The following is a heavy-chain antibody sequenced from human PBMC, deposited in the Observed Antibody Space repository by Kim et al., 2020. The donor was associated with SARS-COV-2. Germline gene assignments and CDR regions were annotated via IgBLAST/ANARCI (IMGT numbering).Heavy chain of an antibody. D-gene: IGHD3-3*01. Sequence: SETLSLTCAVYGGSFSGYYWSWIRQPPGEGLEWIGEIDHSGSTNYNPSLKSRVTISVVTSKNQFSLKMNSVTAADTAIYYCARYDFWSQGTLVTVSS. V-gene: IGHV4-34*01. CDR2: IDHSGST. CDR1: GGSFSGYY. CDR3: ARYDF. J-gene: IGHJ4*02.